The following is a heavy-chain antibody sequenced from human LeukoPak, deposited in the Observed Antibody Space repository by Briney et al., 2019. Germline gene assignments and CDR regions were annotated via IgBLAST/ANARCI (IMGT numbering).Heavy chain of an antibody. D-gene: IGHD3-10*01. V-gene: IGHV4-34*01. Sequence: SETLSLTCAVYGGSFSGHYWSWIRQPPGKGLEWIGEINHSGSTNYNPSLKSRVTISVDTSKNQFSLKLSSVTAADTAVYYCARGQTVLLWFGELLMYNWFDPWGQGTLVTVSS. CDR2: INHSGST. J-gene: IGHJ5*02. CDR1: GGSFSGHY. CDR3: ARGQTVLLWFGELLMYNWFDP.